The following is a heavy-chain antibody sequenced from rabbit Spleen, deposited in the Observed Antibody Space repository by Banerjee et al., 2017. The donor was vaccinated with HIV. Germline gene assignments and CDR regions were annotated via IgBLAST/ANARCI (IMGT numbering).Heavy chain of an antibody. V-gene: IGHV1S45*01. J-gene: IGHJ4*01. D-gene: IGHD1-1*01. CDR2: IYTGSSGST. CDR3: ARDLVAVIGWNFNL. CDR1: GFSFSSSYW. Sequence: QEQLEESGGDLVKPEGSLTLTCTASGFSFSSSYWICWVRQAPGKGLEWIACIYTGSSGSTSYATWAKGRFTISKTSSTTVTLQMSSLTAADTATYFCARDLVAVIGWNFNLWGPGPLVTVS.